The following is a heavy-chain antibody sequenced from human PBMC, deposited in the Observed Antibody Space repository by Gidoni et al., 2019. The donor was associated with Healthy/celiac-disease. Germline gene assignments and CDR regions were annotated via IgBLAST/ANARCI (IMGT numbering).Heavy chain of an antibody. CDR2: IYTSGST. Sequence: QVQLQESGPGLVKPSQTLSLTCTVSGGSISRGSYHWSWIRQPAGKGLEWIGRIYTSGSTNYNPSLKSRVTISVDTSKNQFSLKLSSVTAADTAVYYCARGGYCSSTSCYDDLYYYYYMDVWGKGTTVTVSS. CDR1: GGSISRGSYH. D-gene: IGHD2-2*01. CDR3: ARGGYCSSTSCYDDLYYYYYMDV. J-gene: IGHJ6*03. V-gene: IGHV4-61*02.